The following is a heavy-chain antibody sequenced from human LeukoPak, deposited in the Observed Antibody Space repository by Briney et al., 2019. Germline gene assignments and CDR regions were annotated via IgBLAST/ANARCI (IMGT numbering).Heavy chain of an antibody. CDR1: GFTFSGSA. V-gene: IGHV3-73*01. CDR3: TRPTLPMVRGVIATFDI. J-gene: IGHJ3*02. Sequence: GRSLKLSCAASGFTFSGSAMHWVREASGKGLEWVGRIRSKANSYATAYAASVKGRFTISRDDSKNTAYLQMNSLKTEVTAVYYCTRPTLPMVRGVIATFDIWGQGTMVTVSS. D-gene: IGHD3-10*01. CDR2: IRSKANSYAT.